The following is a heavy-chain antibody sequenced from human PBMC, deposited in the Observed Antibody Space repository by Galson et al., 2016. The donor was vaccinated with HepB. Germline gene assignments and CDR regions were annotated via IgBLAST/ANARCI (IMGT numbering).Heavy chain of an antibody. CDR2: IYDSGST. CDR1: GGSISSGGYS. V-gene: IGHV4-30-2*01. J-gene: IGHJ3*02. CDR3: ARGGRDDAFDI. Sequence: TLSLTCTVSGGSISSGGYSWSWIRQPPGKGLERIGYIYDSGSTYYNPSLKSRLTISVDRSKNQFSLKLSSVTAADTAVYYCARGGRDDAFDIWGQGTMATVAS.